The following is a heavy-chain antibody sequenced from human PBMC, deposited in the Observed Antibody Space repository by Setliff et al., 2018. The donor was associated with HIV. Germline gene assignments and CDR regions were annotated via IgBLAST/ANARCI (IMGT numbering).Heavy chain of an antibody. V-gene: IGHV4-59*11. CDR2: IYYSGST. Sequence: PSETLSLTCTVSGGSISSHYWSWIRQPPGKGLEWIGSIYYSGSTNYNPSLKSRVTVSVDTSKNQFSLKLSSVTAADTAVYYCARDLDPYFAMAVWGQGTTVTVSS. CDR3: ARDLDPYFAMAV. CDR1: GGSISSHY. J-gene: IGHJ6*02.